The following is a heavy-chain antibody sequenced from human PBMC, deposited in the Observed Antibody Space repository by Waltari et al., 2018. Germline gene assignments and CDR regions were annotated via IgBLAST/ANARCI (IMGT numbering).Heavy chain of an antibody. CDR3: VSQSYGYSSGWYFDY. J-gene: IGHJ4*02. V-gene: IGHV4-39*07. Sequence: QLQLQESGPGLVKPSETLSLTCTVSGGSISSSSYYWGWIRQPPGKGLEWIGSIYYSGSTYYNPSLKSRVTISVDTSKNQFSLKLSSVTAADTAVYYCVSQSYGYSSGWYFDYWGQGTLVTVSS. CDR1: GGSISSSSYY. D-gene: IGHD6-19*01. CDR2: IYYSGST.